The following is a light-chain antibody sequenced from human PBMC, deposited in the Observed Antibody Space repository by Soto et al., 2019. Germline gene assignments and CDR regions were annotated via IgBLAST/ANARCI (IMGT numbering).Light chain of an antibody. CDR3: SSYTTSSTRG. CDR1: SSDVGAYDF. CDR2: EVR. J-gene: IGLJ1*01. V-gene: IGLV2-14*03. Sequence: QSALTQPASVSGSPGQSITISCTGTSSDVGAYDFVSWYQQHPDKAPKLMIYEVRNRPSGVSNRFSGSKSVNTATLTISGLQAEDEADYYCSSYTTSSTRGFGTGTKVTVL.